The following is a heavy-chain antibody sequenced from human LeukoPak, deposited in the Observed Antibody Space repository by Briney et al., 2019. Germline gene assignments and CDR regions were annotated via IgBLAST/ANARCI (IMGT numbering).Heavy chain of an antibody. J-gene: IGHJ3*02. D-gene: IGHD1-26*01. CDR1: SGSFSGYY. V-gene: IGHV4-59*01. CDR2: IYYSGST. CDR3: ARFTAYSGSSPAAFDI. Sequence: PSETLSLTCAVYSGSFSGYYWSWIRQPPGKGLEWIGYIYYSGSTSYNPSLKSRVTISVDTSKNQFSLKLSSVTAADTAVYYCARFTAYSGSSPAAFDIWGQGTMVTVSS.